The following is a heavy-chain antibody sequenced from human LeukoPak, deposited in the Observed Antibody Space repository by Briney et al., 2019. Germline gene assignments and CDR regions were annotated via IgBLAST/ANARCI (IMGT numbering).Heavy chain of an antibody. D-gene: IGHD4-17*01. Sequence: GGSLRLSCAASGFTFSAYTMSWVRQAPGKGLEWVSSISASGGGTCYAASVKGRFTISRDNSKNTLYLQMSSLRADGTAVYYCAKDDYGDYVRWFDPWGQGTLVTVSS. CDR3: AKDDYGDYVRWFDP. V-gene: IGHV3-23*01. CDR2: ISASGGGT. CDR1: GFTFSAYT. J-gene: IGHJ5*02.